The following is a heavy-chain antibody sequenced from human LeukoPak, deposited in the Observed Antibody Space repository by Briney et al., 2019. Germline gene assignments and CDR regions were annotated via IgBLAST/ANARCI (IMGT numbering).Heavy chain of an antibody. Sequence: GGSLRLSCAASGFTFSSYAMSWVRQAPGKGLEWVSAISGSGGSTYYADSVKGRFTISRDNSKNTLYLQMNSLRAEDTAVYYCAKDPYLYSSSWYDLTDYWGQGTLVTVSS. CDR1: GFTFSSYA. J-gene: IGHJ4*02. CDR3: AKDPYLYSSSWYDLTDY. V-gene: IGHV3-23*01. D-gene: IGHD6-13*01. CDR2: ISGSGGST.